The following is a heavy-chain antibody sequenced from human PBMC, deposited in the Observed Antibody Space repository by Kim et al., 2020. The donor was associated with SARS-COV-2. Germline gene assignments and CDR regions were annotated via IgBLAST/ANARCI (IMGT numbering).Heavy chain of an antibody. CDR3: ARTLDTAANWFDP. J-gene: IGHJ5*02. D-gene: IGHD5-18*01. CDR2: IYYSGST. Sequence: SETLSLTCTVSGGSISSGGYYWSWIRQHPGKGLEWIGYIYYSGSTYYNPSLKSRITISVDTSKNQFSLKLSSVTAADTAVYYCARTLDTAANWFDPWGQGTLVTVSS. CDR1: GGSISSGGYY. V-gene: IGHV4-31*03.